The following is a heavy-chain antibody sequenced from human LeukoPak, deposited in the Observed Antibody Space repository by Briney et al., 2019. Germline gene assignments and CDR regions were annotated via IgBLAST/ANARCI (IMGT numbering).Heavy chain of an antibody. CDR2: ISSNGGST. D-gene: IGHD5-18*01. CDR3: ARDQSLFSGIQLRVGADYYFYMDV. J-gene: IGHJ6*03. Sequence: GGSLRLSCAASGFTFSSYAMHWVRQAPGKGLEYVSAISSNGGSTYYANSVKGRFTISRDNSKNTLYLQMGSLRAEDMAVYYCARDQSLFSGIQLRVGADYYFYMDVWGKGTTVTVSS. CDR1: GFTFSSYA. V-gene: IGHV3-64*01.